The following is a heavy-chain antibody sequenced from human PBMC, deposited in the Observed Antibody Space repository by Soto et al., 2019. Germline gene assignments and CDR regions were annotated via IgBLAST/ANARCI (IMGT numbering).Heavy chain of an antibody. CDR2: ISSSSSYI. CDR3: ARGETYYDSSGYQLFDY. D-gene: IGHD3-22*01. V-gene: IGHV3-21*01. CDR1: GFTFSSYS. Sequence: GGSLRLSCAASGFTFSSYSMNWVRQAPGKGLEWVSSISSSSSYIYYADSVKGRFTISRDNAKNSLYLQMNSLRAEDTAVYYCARGETYYDSSGYQLFDYWGQGTLVTVSS. J-gene: IGHJ4*02.